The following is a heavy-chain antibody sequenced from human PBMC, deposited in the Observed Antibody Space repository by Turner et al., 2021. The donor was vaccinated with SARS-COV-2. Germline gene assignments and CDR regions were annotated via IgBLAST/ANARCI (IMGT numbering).Heavy chain of an antibody. Sequence: QLQLQESGPGLVKPSETLSLTCTVSGGSITSSTYYWGWIRQPPGKGLDWSGSIFSSGSTYYNPSLKSRVTISVDTSKNQFSLKLTSVTAADTAVYYCARSYHTYYFDYWGQGTLGTVSS. CDR1: GGSITSSTYY. CDR3: ARSYHTYYFDY. CDR2: IFSSGST. V-gene: IGHV4-39*01. J-gene: IGHJ4*02. D-gene: IGHD2-2*01.